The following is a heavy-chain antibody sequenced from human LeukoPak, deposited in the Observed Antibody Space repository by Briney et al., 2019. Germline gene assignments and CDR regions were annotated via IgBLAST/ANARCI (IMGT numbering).Heavy chain of an antibody. CDR2: MYYSGST. J-gene: IGHJ6*03. V-gene: IGHV4-39*07. CDR1: GGSISSSDYY. Sequence: SETLSLTCTVSGGSISSSDYYWGWIRQPPGKGLEWIGNMYYSGSTYYNASLKSRVTMTRDTSTSTVYMELSSLRSEDTAVYYCARDGLYNRVRLLRVSDYYMDVWGKGTTVTVSS. D-gene: IGHD3-22*01. CDR3: ARDGLYNRVRLLRVSDYYMDV.